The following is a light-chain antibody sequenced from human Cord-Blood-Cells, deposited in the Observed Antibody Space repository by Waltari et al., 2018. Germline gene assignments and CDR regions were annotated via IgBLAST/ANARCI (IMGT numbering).Light chain of an antibody. CDR3: QQRSNWLT. V-gene: IGKV3-11*01. CDR2: DAS. J-gene: IGKJ4*01. CDR1: QSISSY. Sequence: EIMLPHSPPPLLLSPGERSTLSCRASQSISSYLAWYQQKPGQAPRLLIYDASNRTTGIPARFSGSGSGTDFTLTISSLEPEDFAVYYCQQRSNWLTFGGGTKVEIK.